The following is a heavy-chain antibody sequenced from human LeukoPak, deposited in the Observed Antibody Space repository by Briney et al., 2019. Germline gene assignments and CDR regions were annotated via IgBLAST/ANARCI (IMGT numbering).Heavy chain of an antibody. Sequence: CRAASGFSISSYEMPWVGQAPGKGLEWVAVIWYDGSNKYYADSVKGRFTISRDNSKNTLYLQMNSLRAEDTAVYYCARGWELLYWYGMDVWGQGTTVTVSS. D-gene: IGHD1-26*01. CDR1: GFSISSYE. CDR2: IWYDGSNK. J-gene: IGHJ6*02. CDR3: ARGWELLYWYGMDV. V-gene: IGHV3-33*01.